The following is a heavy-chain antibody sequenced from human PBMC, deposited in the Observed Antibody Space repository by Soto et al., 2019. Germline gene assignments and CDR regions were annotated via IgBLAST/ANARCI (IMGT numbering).Heavy chain of an antibody. CDR2: IYYSGST. Sequence: PSETLSLTCTVSGGSISSGDYYWSWIRQPPGKGLEWIGYIYYSGSTYYNPSLKSRVTISVDTSKNQFSLKLSSVTAADTAVYYRASTIAARPKHYYYGMDVWGQGTTVTVSS. CDR1: GGSISSGDYY. D-gene: IGHD6-6*01. V-gene: IGHV4-30-4*01. J-gene: IGHJ6*02. CDR3: ASTIAARPKHYYYGMDV.